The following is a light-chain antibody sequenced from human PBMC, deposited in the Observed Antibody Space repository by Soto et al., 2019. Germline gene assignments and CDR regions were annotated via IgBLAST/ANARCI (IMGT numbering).Light chain of an antibody. V-gene: IGKV3-15*01. CDR3: QHYKNWPFT. CDR2: GAS. J-gene: IGKJ2*01. CDR1: QSVSSN. Sequence: EIVMTQSPDTLSVSPGERATLSCRASQSVSSNLAWYQQKPGQAPTLLIYGASARATGIPARFSGSGSGTEFTLTISSLKSEDFAVDYCQHYKNWPFTFGKGTKLEI.